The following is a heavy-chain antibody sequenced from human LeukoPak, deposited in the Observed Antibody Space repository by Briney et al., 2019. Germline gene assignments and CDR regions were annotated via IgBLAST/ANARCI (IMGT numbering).Heavy chain of an antibody. CDR3: ARDGSSSRHDAFDI. V-gene: IGHV3-48*03. D-gene: IGHD6-6*01. CDR2: ISSSGSTI. J-gene: IGHJ3*02. CDR1: GFTFSSYE. Sequence: GGSLRLSCAASGFTFSSYEMNWVRQAPGKGLEWVSYISSSGSTIYYADSVKGRFTISRDYAKNSLYLQMNSLRAEDTAVYYCARDGSSSRHDAFDIWGQGTMATVSS.